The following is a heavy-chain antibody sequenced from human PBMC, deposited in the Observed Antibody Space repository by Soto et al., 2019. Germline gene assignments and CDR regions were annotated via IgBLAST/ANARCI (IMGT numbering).Heavy chain of an antibody. CDR1: GCTFTGYY. CDR2: INPNNGGT. V-gene: IGHV1-2*02. CDR3: ARGAPFYYYGSGSPSDGLDV. D-gene: IGHD3-10*01. Sequence: SVKVSCKASGCTFTGYYMHWVRQAPGQGLEWMRWINPNNGGTHYAQKFQGGVTMTRDTSISTAYMELSRRRSDDTAVYYCARGAPFYYYGSGSPSDGLDVWAQGTTVPVSS. J-gene: IGHJ6*02.